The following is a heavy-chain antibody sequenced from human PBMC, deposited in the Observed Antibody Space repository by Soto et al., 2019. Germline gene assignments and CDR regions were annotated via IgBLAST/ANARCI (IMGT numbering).Heavy chain of an antibody. Sequence: SETLSLTCTVSGYSISTGYYWAWVRQSPGKGLEWIGSVSRSGAAYHSPTLKSRVTISVGTSKTQLSPHRKSVTAAEAAVYYCARVLGSCSYYEYYYYGMDVCGKGSTVIVSS. CDR3: ARVLGSCSYYEYYYYGMDV. D-gene: IGHD3-10*01. V-gene: IGHV4-38-2*02. CDR1: GYSISTGYY. J-gene: IGHJ6*04. CDR2: VSRSGAA.